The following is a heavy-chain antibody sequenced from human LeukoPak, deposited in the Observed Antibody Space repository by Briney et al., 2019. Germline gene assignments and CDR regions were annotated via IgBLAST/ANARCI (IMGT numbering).Heavy chain of an antibody. Sequence: PGGSLRLSCAASGFTFDDYVMQWVRQAPGKGLEWVSLISWDGGRTYYADSVKGRFTISRDNSKNSLYLQMNRLRTEDTALYYCVVNGDFFDTSGNPTLKPFDFWGQGTMVTVSS. CDR2: ISWDGGRT. CDR1: GFTFDDYV. J-gene: IGHJ3*01. D-gene: IGHD3-22*01. CDR3: VVNGDFFDTSGNPTLKPFDF. V-gene: IGHV3-43*01.